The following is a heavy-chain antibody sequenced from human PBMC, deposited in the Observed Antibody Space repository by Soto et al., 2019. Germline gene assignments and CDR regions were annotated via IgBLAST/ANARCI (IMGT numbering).Heavy chain of an antibody. Sequence: EVQLVESGGGLIPPGGSLRLSCAASGFTFDTFNMNWVRQAPGKGLEWISYISITSTTKYYADSVKGRFTISRDNAKNSLYLQMNSLRAEDTAVYYCARDIEQRLVFYYYGMDVWGQGTTVTVSS. V-gene: IGHV3-48*01. J-gene: IGHJ6*02. CDR3: ARDIEQRLVFYYYGMDV. CDR2: ISITSTTK. CDR1: GFTFDTFN. D-gene: IGHD6-13*01.